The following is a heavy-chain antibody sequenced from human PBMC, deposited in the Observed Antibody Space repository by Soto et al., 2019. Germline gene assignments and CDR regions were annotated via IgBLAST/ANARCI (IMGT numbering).Heavy chain of an antibody. CDR2: IIPIFGTA. J-gene: IGHJ4*02. CDR1: GGTFSSYA. D-gene: IGHD3-10*01. CDR3: ARDPTRDPYGSGSYYLD. Sequence: SVKVSCKASGGTFSSYAISCVRQAPGQGLEWMGGIIPIFGTANYAQKFQGRVTITADESTSTAYMELSSLRSEDTAVYYCARDPTRDPYGSGSYYLDWGQGTLVTVSS. V-gene: IGHV1-69*13.